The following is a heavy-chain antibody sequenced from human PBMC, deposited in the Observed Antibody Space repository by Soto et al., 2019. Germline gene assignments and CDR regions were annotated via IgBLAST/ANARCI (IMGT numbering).Heavy chain of an antibody. CDR3: ARVIGAAGSLIYYGMDV. J-gene: IGHJ6*02. D-gene: IGHD6-13*01. CDR1: GGTFSSYA. CDR2: IIPIFGTA. Sequence: QVQLVQSGAEVKKPGSSVKVSCKASGGTFSSYAISWVRQAPGQGLEWMGGIIPIFGTANYAQKFQGRVTITAEESTSTAYMELSSLGSEDKAVYYCARVIGAAGSLIYYGMDVWGQGTTVTVSS. V-gene: IGHV1-69*12.